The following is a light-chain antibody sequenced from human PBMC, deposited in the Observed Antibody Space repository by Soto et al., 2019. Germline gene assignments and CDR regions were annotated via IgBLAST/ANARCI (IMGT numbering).Light chain of an antibody. V-gene: IGKV3-20*01. Sequence: EIVLTQSPGTLSLSPGERATLSCRASQSVRSNYLAWYQQKPGQAPRLLIYGASTRATGIPDRFSGSGSGTDFTLTVIRPEPEDLAVYYCQQYGGSPYTFGQGTKLEI. CDR3: QQYGGSPYT. CDR1: QSVRSNY. J-gene: IGKJ2*01. CDR2: GAS.